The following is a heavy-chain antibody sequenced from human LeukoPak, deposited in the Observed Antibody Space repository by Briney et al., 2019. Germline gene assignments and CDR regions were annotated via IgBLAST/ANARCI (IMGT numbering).Heavy chain of an antibody. CDR3: ARFSYDFWSGYGFDP. CDR1: GGSISSGDYY. V-gene: IGHV4-30-4*01. J-gene: IGHJ5*02. D-gene: IGHD3-3*01. Sequence: SETLFLTCTVSGGSISSGDYYWSWIRQPPGKGLEWIGYIYYSGSTYYNPSLKSRVTISVDTSKNQFSLKLSSVTAADTAVYYCARFSYDFWSGYGFDPWGQGTLVTVSS. CDR2: IYYSGST.